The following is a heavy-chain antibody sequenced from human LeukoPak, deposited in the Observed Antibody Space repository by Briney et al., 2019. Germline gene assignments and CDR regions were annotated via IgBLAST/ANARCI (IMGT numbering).Heavy chain of an antibody. J-gene: IGHJ4*02. D-gene: IGHD4-17*01. CDR1: GYSFTSYW. CDR3: ARPLQDGDYEVDY. CDR2: IYPGDSDT. Sequence: GESLKISCKGSGYSFTSYWIGWVRQMPGKGLEWMGIIYPGDSDTRYSLSFQGQVTISADKSISTAYLQWSSLKASDTAMYYRARPLQDGDYEVDYWGQGTLVTVSS. V-gene: IGHV5-51*01.